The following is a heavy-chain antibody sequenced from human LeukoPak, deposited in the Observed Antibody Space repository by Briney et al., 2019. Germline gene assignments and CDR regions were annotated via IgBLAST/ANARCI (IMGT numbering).Heavy chain of an antibody. CDR2: IYSGGTI. J-gene: IGHJ4*02. Sequence: GGPLRLSCAASGFTVGSNFLSWVRQAPGKGLEWVSVIYSGGTIYYADSVKGRFTISRDYSKNTLYLQMNSLRAEDTAVYYCARTTSTSYSFDSWGQGTLVTVSS. D-gene: IGHD2-2*01. CDR3: ARTTSTSYSFDS. V-gene: IGHV3-66*01. CDR1: GFTVGSNF.